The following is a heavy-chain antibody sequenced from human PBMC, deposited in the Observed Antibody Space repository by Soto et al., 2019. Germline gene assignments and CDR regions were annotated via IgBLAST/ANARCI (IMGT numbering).Heavy chain of an antibody. CDR3: ARDDLGGTIDY. CDR2: IWYDGSNK. V-gene: IGHV3-33*01. CDR1: GFTFISYG. J-gene: IGHJ4*02. Sequence: PGGSLRLSCAASGFTFISYGMHWVRQAPGKGLEWVAVIWYDGSNKYYADSVKGRFTISRDNSKNTLYLQMNSLRAEDTAVYYCARDDLGGTIDYWGQGTLVTVSS. D-gene: IGHD3-9*01.